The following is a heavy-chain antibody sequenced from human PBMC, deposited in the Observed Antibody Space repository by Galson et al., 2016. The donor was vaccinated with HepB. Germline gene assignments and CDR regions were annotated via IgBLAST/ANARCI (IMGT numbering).Heavy chain of an antibody. CDR3: ARPAGNAYYYFPY. D-gene: IGHD2/OR15-2a*01. J-gene: IGHJ2*01. V-gene: IGHV2-5*02. CDR1: GFSLSTSKMG. Sequence: PALVKPTQTLTLTCTVSGFSLSTSKMGVGWIRQPPGKALEWLALIYWDDDKRYSPSLRRRLTVTKDTSRNQVVLTLTNMDPVDTATYYCARPAGNAYYYFPYWGRGALVTVSS. CDR2: IYWDDDK.